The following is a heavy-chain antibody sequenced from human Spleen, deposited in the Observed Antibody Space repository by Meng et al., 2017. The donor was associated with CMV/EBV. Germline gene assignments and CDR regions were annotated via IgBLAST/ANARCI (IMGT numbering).Heavy chain of an antibody. V-gene: IGHV3-15*01. CDR1: GFTFSNAW. D-gene: IGHD5-18*01. CDR3: TTVGYSYDICFDY. Sequence: SGFTFSNAWMSWVRQAPGKGLEWVGRIKSKTDGGTTDYAAPVKGRFTISRDDSKNTLYLQMNSLKTEDTAVYYCTTVGYSYDICFDYWGQGTLVTVSS. J-gene: IGHJ4*02. CDR2: IKSKTDGGTT.